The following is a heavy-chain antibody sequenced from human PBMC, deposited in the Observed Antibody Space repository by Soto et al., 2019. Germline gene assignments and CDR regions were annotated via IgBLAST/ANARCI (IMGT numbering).Heavy chain of an antibody. CDR3: ARTPLMPVAALNLHFDY. CDR2: INHSGST. V-gene: IGHV4-34*01. CDR1: GGSFSGYY. D-gene: IGHD6-13*01. J-gene: IGHJ4*02. Sequence: PSETLSLTCAVYGGSFSGYYWSWIRQPPGKGLEWIGEINHSGSTNYNPSLKSRVTISVDTSKNQFSLKLSSVTAADTAVYYCARTPLMPVAALNLHFDYWGQGTLVTVSS.